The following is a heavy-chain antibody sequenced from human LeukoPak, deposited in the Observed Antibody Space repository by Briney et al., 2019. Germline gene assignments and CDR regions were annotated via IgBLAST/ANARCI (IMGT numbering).Heavy chain of an antibody. V-gene: IGHV1-46*01. D-gene: IGHD3-22*01. CDR3: ARDIPTNYDSSGNHNLYFDL. CDR2: INPGGGST. CDR1: GYTFITYY. Sequence: EASVKGSCKASGYTFITYYMHWLRQAPGQGLEWMGIINPGGGSTSYAQKFQGRVTMTRDTSTSTVYMELSSLRSEDTAVYYCARDIPTNYDSSGNHNLYFDLWGRGTLVTVSS. J-gene: IGHJ2*01.